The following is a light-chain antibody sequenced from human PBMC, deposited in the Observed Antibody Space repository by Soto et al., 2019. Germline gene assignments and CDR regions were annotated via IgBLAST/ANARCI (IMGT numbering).Light chain of an antibody. CDR1: QSVYNS. Sequence: ETVLTKSPATLSVSPGERATLSCRARQSVYNSLAWYQERPGQAPRLLIYGASTRDTGIPARFSGSGSGTEFTLTISSLRSEDSAIHYCQQYNNWPTFGQGTKVEIK. J-gene: IGKJ1*01. CDR3: QQYNNWPT. V-gene: IGKV3-15*01. CDR2: GAS.